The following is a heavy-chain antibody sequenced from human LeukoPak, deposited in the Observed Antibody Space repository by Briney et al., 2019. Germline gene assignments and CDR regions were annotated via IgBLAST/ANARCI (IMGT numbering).Heavy chain of an antibody. V-gene: IGHV3-30-3*01. CDR2: ISYDGYDK. Sequence: GSLKISCAASGFTFNDYAMYWVRQAPGKGLEWVTLISYDGYDKSYADSVRGRFTISRDNSRNTLYLQMDSLRSEDTAVYYCARDFFPIVDSTWYEIGYWGQGTLVTVSS. CDR1: GFTFNDYA. D-gene: IGHD2-21*01. J-gene: IGHJ4*02. CDR3: ARDFFPIVDSTWYEIGY.